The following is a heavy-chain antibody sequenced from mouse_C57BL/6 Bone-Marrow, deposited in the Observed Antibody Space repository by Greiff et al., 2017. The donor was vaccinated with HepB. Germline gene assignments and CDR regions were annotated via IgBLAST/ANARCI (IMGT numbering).Heavy chain of an antibody. CDR2: IYPGDGDT. CDR1: GYAFSSSW. CDR3: ARRGDYPWFAY. D-gene: IGHD2-4*01. Sequence: QVQLKQSGPELVKPGASVKISCKASGYAFSSSWMNWVKQRPGKGLEWIGRIYPGDGDTNYNGKFKGKATLTADKSSSTAYMQLSSLTSEDSAVYVCARRGDYPWFAYWGQGTLVTVSA. V-gene: IGHV1-82*01. J-gene: IGHJ3*01.